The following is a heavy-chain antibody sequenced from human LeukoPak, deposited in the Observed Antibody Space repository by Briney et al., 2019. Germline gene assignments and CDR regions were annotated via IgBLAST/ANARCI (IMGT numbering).Heavy chain of an antibody. V-gene: IGHV1-2*02. D-gene: IGHD6-19*01. J-gene: IGHJ4*02. CDR2: INPNSGGT. CDR1: GYSFTSYG. Sequence: ASVKVSCKATGYSFTSYGISWVRQAPGQGLEWMGWINPNSGGTNYAQKFQGRVTMTRDTSISTAYMELSRLRSDDTAVYYCARSIAVAGIDYWGQGTLVTVSS. CDR3: ARSIAVAGIDY.